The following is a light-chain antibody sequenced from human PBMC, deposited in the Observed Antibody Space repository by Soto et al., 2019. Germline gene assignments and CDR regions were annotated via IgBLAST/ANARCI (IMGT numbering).Light chain of an antibody. Sequence: EIVLTQSTGTLSLSPGERATLSCRASQSVSSSYLAWYQQKPGQAPRLLIYGASSRVTGIPDRFSGSGSGTDFTLTISRLEPEDFAVYYCQQYGSSPIFTFCPGTKGNI. CDR2: GAS. CDR3: QQYGSSPIFT. CDR1: QSVSSSY. J-gene: IGKJ3*01. V-gene: IGKV3-20*01.